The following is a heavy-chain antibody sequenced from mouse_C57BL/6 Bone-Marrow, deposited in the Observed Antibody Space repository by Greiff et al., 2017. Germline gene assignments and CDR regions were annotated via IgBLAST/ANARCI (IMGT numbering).Heavy chain of an antibody. D-gene: IGHD4-1*01. V-gene: IGHV14-1*01. CDR2: IDPEDGDT. CDR3: TTPGTGRWFAY. J-gene: IGHJ3*01. CDR1: GFNINDYY. Sequence: VQLQQSGAELVRPGASVKLSCTASGFNINDYYMHWVKQRPEQGLEWIGRIDPEDGDTEYAPKFQGKATMTADTSSNTAYLQLSSLTSEATAVYCCTTPGTGRWFAYWGQGTLVTVSA.